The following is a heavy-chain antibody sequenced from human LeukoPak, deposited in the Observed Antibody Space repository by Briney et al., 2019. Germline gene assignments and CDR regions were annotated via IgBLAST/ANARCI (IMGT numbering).Heavy chain of an antibody. Sequence: GGSLRLSCAASGFTFSIYAMSWVRQAPGKGLEWVSALSSSGGSTYYADSVKGRFAISRDNSKNTLYLHMNSLRAEDTAVYYCAKKRDAFDIWGQGTVVTVSS. CDR1: GFTFSIYA. CDR3: AKKRDAFDI. V-gene: IGHV3-23*01. D-gene: IGHD5-24*01. J-gene: IGHJ3*02. CDR2: LSSSGGST.